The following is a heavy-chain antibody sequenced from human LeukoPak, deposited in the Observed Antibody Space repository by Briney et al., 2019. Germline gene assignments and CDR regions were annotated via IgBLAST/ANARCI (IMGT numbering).Heavy chain of an antibody. J-gene: IGHJ3*02. V-gene: IGHV3-48*04. D-gene: IGHD6-13*01. CDR1: GITFSSYS. Sequence: GGSLRLSCVASGITFSSYSMNWVRQAPGKGLEWVSYISSFSGTINYADSVKGRFTISRDNAKNSLYLQMNSLRAEDTAVYYCARTTGYSSSWGAAFDIWGQGTMVTVSS. CDR2: ISSFSGTI. CDR3: ARTTGYSSSWGAAFDI.